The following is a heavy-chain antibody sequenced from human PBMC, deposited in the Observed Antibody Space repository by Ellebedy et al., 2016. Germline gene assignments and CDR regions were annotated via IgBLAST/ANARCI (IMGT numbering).Heavy chain of an antibody. Sequence: GGSLRLXCAASGFTFSSYSMNWVRQAPGKGLEWVSSISSSSSYIYYADSVKGRFTISRDNAKNSLYLQMNSLRAEDTAVYYCARSSMVRGGDLFDYWGQGALVTVSS. V-gene: IGHV3-21*01. CDR1: GFTFSSYS. CDR2: ISSSSSYI. D-gene: IGHD3-10*01. J-gene: IGHJ4*02. CDR3: ARSSMVRGGDLFDY.